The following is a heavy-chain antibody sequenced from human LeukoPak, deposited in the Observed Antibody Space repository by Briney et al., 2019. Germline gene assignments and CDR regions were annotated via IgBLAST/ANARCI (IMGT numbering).Heavy chain of an antibody. Sequence: GGSLRLSCAASGFTFSSYAMSWVRQAPGKGLEWVSAISGSGGSTYYADSVKGRFIISRDNSKNTLYLQMNSLRAEDTAVYYCARDGYSFGHDFDYWGQGTLVTVSS. CDR3: ARDGYSFGHDFDY. D-gene: IGHD5-18*01. CDR1: GFTFSSYA. CDR2: ISGSGGST. J-gene: IGHJ4*02. V-gene: IGHV3-23*01.